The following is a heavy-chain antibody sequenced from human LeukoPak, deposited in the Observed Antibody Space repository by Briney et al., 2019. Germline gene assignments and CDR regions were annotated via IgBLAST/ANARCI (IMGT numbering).Heavy chain of an antibody. J-gene: IGHJ3*02. CDR2: ISYDGSNK. V-gene: IGHV3-30*18. CDR3: ANLVGASSDAFDI. D-gene: IGHD1-26*01. Sequence: GGSLRLSCAASGFTFSSYGMHWVRQAPGKGLEWVAVISYDGSNKYYADSVKGRFTIFRDNSKSTLYLQMNSLRAEDTAVYYCANLVGASSDAFDIWGQGTMVTVSS. CDR1: GFTFSSYG.